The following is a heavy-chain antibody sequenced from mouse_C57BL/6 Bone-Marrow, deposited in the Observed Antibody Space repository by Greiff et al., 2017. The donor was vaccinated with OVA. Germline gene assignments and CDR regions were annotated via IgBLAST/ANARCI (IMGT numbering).Heavy chain of an antibody. Sequence: VQLQQSGPELVKPGASVKIPCKASGYTFTDYNMDWVKQSHGKSLEWIGDINPNNGGTIYNQKFKGKATLTVDKSSSTAYMELRSLTSEDTAVYYCARDSSGYYCFDDWGQGTTLTVSS. CDR2: INPNNGGT. D-gene: IGHD3-2*02. CDR1: GYTFTDYN. J-gene: IGHJ2*01. CDR3: ARDSSGYYCFDD. V-gene: IGHV1-18*01.